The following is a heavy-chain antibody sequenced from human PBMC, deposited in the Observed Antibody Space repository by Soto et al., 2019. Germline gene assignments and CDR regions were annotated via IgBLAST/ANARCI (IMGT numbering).Heavy chain of an antibody. CDR3: AKDRYCSGGTGLNFYGMDV. V-gene: IGHV3-30*18. CDR2: ISYDGSNK. CDR1: GFTFSSYG. Sequence: QVQLVESGGGVVQPGRSLRLSCAASGFTFSSYGIHWVRQAPGKGLEWVAVISYDGSNKYYADSVKGRFTISRDNYKNTLYLQMNSLRTEDTTMYYCAKDRYCSGGTGLNFYGMDVWGQGTTVTVSS. J-gene: IGHJ6*02. D-gene: IGHD2-15*01.